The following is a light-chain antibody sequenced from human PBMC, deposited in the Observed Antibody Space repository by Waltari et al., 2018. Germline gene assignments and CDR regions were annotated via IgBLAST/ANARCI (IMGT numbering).Light chain of an antibody. CDR2: EDT. V-gene: IGLV3-10*01. CDR3: YSSDSTGRRV. Sequence: SYELTQTPSVSVSPGQTARITCSGHELPRKYAYWFQQKSGQAPRLVIYEDTKRPSGIPERFSGSSSGTVATLTITGAQVDDEADYYCYSSDSTGRRVFGGGTTVVVL. CDR1: ELPRKY. J-gene: IGLJ1*01.